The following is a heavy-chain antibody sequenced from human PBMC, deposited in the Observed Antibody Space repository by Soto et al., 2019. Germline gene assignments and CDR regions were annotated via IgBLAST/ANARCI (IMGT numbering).Heavy chain of an antibody. CDR1: GFTLSSYA. CDR3: AKDWLERRGDYYYYGMDV. Sequence: GXLRLSCSGSGFTLSSYAMSWVHQAPGKGLEWVSAISGSGGSTYYADSVKGRFTISRDNSKNTLYLQMNSLRAEDTAVYYCAKDWLERRGDYYYYGMDVWGQGTKVTVSS. CDR2: ISGSGGST. D-gene: IGHD1-1*01. J-gene: IGHJ6*02. V-gene: IGHV3-23*01.